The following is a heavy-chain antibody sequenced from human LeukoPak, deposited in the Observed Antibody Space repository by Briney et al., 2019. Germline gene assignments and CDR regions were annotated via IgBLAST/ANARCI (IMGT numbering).Heavy chain of an antibody. CDR2: IGSSGSTV. V-gene: IGHV3-48*03. CDR3: ARDTLLYADSPDAFDM. D-gene: IGHD4-17*01. J-gene: IGHJ3*02. CDR1: GFTFSSYW. Sequence: GGSLRLSCATSGFTFSSYWMSWVRQAPGKGLEWVSYIGSSGSTVYYADSVKGRFTISRDNAKKSLYLRMNSLRDEDTAVYYCARDTLLYADSPDAFDMWGQGTMVTVSS.